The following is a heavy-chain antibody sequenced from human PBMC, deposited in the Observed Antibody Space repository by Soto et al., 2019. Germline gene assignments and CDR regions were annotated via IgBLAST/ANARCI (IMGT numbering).Heavy chain of an antibody. Sequence: SETLSLTCTVSGGSMNTFYWSWVRQSPGKGLEWIGYIYFRGTTHYYPSLQSRVSISIDTSQNQFSLKLNSMTTADTAVYYCARSSGYATPLDQWGQGTLVTVSS. V-gene: IGHV4-59*01. CDR1: GGSMNTFY. J-gene: IGHJ4*02. CDR2: IYFRGTT. D-gene: IGHD3-22*01. CDR3: ARSSGYATPLDQ.